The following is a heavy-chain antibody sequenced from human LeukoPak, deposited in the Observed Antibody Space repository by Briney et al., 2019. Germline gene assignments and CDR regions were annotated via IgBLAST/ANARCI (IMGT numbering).Heavy chain of an antibody. CDR2: ISGSGGST. CDR1: GFTFGSYS. V-gene: IGHV3-23*01. CDR3: SLRIAVAGMLDDLYFDY. J-gene: IGHJ4*02. D-gene: IGHD6-19*01. Sequence: PGGSLRLSCAASGFTFGSYSMNWVRQAPGKGLEWVSAISGSGGSTYYADSVKGRFTISRDNSKNTLYLQMNNLRAEDTAVYYCSLRIAVAGMLDDLYFDYWGQGTLVTVSS.